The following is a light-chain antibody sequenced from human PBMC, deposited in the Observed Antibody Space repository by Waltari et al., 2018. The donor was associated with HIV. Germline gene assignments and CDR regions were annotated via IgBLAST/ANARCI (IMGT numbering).Light chain of an antibody. CDR1: TIAGRK. J-gene: IGLJ2*01. Sequence: YVLTQPPSVSVAPGQTAKITCGGATIAGRKVHWYQRRPGQALALGVFDASDRPSGIPERFSGSISGNTATLIISRVEDGDEADYYCQVWDESNEQVVFGGGTRLTVL. CDR2: DAS. V-gene: IGLV3-21*02. CDR3: QVWDESNEQVV.